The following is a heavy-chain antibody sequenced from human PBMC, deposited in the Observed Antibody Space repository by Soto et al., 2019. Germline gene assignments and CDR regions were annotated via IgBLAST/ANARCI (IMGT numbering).Heavy chain of an antibody. Sequence: SQTRSLTCAISGDSVSSNSAAWNWIRQSPSRGLEWLGRTYYRSKWYNDYAVSVKSRITINPDTSKNQFSLQLNSVTPEDTAVYYCARDSSGEAVAGNNWFDPWGQGTLVTAPQ. V-gene: IGHV6-1*01. D-gene: IGHD6-19*01. CDR3: ARDSSGEAVAGNNWFDP. CDR1: GDSVSSNSAA. CDR2: TYYRSKWYN. J-gene: IGHJ5*02.